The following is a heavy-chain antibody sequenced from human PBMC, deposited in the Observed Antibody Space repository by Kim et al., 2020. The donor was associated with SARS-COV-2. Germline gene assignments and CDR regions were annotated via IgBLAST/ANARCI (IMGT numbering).Heavy chain of an antibody. V-gene: IGHV3-74*01. J-gene: IGHJ4*02. D-gene: IGHD3-16*01. CDR3: ARGNYGFDY. CDR2: GSSP. Sequence: GSSPTYTDSVNGRFTISRDNAKNTLYLQMSSLGDEDTAVYYCARGNYGFDYWGQGTLVSVSS.